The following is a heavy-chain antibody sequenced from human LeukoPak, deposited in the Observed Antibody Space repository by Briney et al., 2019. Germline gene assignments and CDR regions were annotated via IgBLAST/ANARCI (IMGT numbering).Heavy chain of an antibody. CDR2: INPNSGGT. D-gene: IGHD3-22*01. J-gene: IGHJ3*02. V-gene: IGHV1-2*02. Sequence: ASVKVSCKASGYTFTSYYMHWVRQAPGQGLEWMGWINPNSGGTNYAQKLQGRATMTTDTSTSTAYMELRSLRSDDTAVYYCARRTYYYSSGYRPAGDDAFDIWGQGTMVTVSS. CDR3: ARRTYYYSSGYRPAGDDAFDI. CDR1: GYTFTSYY.